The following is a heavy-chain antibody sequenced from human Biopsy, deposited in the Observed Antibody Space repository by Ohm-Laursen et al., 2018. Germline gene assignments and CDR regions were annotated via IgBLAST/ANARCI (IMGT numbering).Heavy chain of an antibody. J-gene: IGHJ5*02. CDR3: TRGGYYYDSLAYYYWFDP. V-gene: IGHV1-2*02. D-gene: IGHD3-22*01. Sequence: ATVKISCKASGYTFTGYHVHWVRQAPGQGLEWMGWINAKTGDTNYAQKFQGRVTMTRDTSISTAYVDLSSLRSDDTAVYYCTRGGYYYDSLAYYYWFDPWGQGTLVTVSS. CDR1: GYTFTGYH. CDR2: INAKTGDT.